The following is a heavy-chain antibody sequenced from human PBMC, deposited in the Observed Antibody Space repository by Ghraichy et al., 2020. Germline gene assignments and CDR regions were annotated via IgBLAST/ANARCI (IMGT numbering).Heavy chain of an antibody. CDR2: ISYDGSNK. J-gene: IGHJ4*02. CDR3: ARDRGSGYGEIDY. CDR1: GFTFSSYA. Sequence: GGSLRLSCAASGFTFSSYAMHWVRQAPGKGLEWVAVISYDGSNKYYADSVKGRFTISRDNSKNTLYLQMNSLRAEDTAVYYCARDRGSGYGEIDYWGQGTLVTVSS. D-gene: IGHD5-12*01. V-gene: IGHV3-30-3*01.